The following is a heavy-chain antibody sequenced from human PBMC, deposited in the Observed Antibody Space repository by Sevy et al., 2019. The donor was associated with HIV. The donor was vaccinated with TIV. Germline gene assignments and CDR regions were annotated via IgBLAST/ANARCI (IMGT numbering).Heavy chain of an antibody. CDR2: ISGSGGST. CDR1: GFTFSSYA. V-gene: IGHV3-23*01. CDR3: AKDPAPVKQWLVRYYFDY. D-gene: IGHD6-19*01. J-gene: IGHJ4*02. Sequence: GGSLRLSCAVSGFTFSSYAMSWVRQAPGKGLEWVAAISGSGGSTYYADSVKGRFTISRDNSKNTLYLQMNSLRAEDTAVYYCAKDPAPVKQWLVRYYFDYWGQGTLVTVSS.